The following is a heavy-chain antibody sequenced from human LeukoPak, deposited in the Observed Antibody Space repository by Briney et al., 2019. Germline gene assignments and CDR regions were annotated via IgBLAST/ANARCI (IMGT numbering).Heavy chain of an antibody. J-gene: IGHJ4*02. V-gene: IGHV4-34*01. D-gene: IGHD6-25*01. Sequence: SETLSLTCAVYGGSFSGYYWSWIRQPPGKGLEWIGEINHSGSTNYNPSLKSRVTISVDASKNQFSLKLSSVTAADTAVYYCARRPDFDYWGQGTLVTVSS. CDR3: ARRPDFDY. CDR2: INHSGST. CDR1: GGSFSGYY.